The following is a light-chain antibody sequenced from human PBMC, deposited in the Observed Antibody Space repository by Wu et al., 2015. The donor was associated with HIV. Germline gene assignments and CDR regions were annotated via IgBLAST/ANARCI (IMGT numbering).Light chain of an antibody. CDR1: QNINNY. Sequence: QMTQSPSTLSASVGDRVTITCRASQNINNYLAWYQQKPGKAPKLLIYKASSLEIGVPSRFRGSGSGTEFTLTISSLQPDDFATYYCQQYNSYSVTFGQGTKLEIK. J-gene: IGKJ2*01. V-gene: IGKV1-5*03. CDR2: KAS. CDR3: QQYNSYSVT.